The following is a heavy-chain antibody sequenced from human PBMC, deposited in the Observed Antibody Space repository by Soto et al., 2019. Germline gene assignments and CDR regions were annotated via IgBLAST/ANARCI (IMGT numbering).Heavy chain of an antibody. V-gene: IGHV1-46*01. CDR1: GYTFTIYY. CDR2: INPSVGRT. J-gene: IGHJ4*02. Sequence: ASVKVSFKASGYTFTIYYMHWLRQAPGQGLEWMAMINPSVGRTKYAQIFQGRVTLTRDTSTGTVDMELSSLTSEDTAIYYCARGTSCGGDCYLFDYWGQGTQVTVSS. CDR3: ARGTSCGGDCYLFDY. D-gene: IGHD2-21*02.